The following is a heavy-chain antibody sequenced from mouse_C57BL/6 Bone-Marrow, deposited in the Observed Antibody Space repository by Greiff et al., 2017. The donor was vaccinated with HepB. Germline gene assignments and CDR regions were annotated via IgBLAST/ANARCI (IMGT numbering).Heavy chain of an antibody. J-gene: IGHJ1*03. D-gene: IGHD1-1*01. CDR2: IWSGGST. V-gene: IGHV2-2*01. Sequence: QVQLQQSGPGLVQPSQSLSIPCTVSGFSLTSYGVHWVRQSPGKGLEWLGVIWSGGSTDYNAAFISRLSISKDHSKSQVFFKMTSLQADDTAIYYCARGGYGSSYPHVWGTGSTVTVAS. CDR1: GFSLTSYG. CDR3: ARGGYGSSYPHV.